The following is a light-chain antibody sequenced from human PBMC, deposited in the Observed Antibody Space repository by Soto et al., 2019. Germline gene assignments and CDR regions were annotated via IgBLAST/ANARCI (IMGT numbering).Light chain of an antibody. V-gene: IGLV2-14*01. J-gene: IGLJ1*01. Sequence: QSAPTQPASVSGSPGQSTTISCTGTSSDIGGYNYVSWYQQLPGEAPKLIIYDVSDRPSGVSTRFSGSKSGNTASLTISGLQAEDEGDYYCSSFTSRHTDVFGTGTKLTVL. CDR3: SSFTSRHTDV. CDR2: DVS. CDR1: SSDIGGYNY.